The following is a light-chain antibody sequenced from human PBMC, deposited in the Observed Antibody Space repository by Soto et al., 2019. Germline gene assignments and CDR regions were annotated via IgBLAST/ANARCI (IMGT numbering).Light chain of an antibody. V-gene: IGKV1-39*01. CDR1: QSISSY. J-gene: IGKJ1*01. CDR3: QQSYSTTWT. CDR2: AAS. Sequence: DIQMTQSQSSLSASXXDRVXITCLASQSISSYLNWYQQNPGRPPKXXIYAASTLQSGVPSRFSGSGAGTDFTLTISSLQPEDFATYYCQQSYSTTWTFGQGTKVDIK.